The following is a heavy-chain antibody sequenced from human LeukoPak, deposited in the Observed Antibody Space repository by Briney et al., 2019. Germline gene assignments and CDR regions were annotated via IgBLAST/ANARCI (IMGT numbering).Heavy chain of an antibody. CDR1: GFTFATYN. CDR3: ARVSWGSGFYSMDV. Sequence: GSLRLSCAASGFTFATYNMNWVRQAPGKGLEWVSSIVSSGDSIYYAESLKGRFTISRDNAKNSLSLQMNSLRVEDTAVYYCARVSWGSGFYSMDVWGQGTTVTVSS. D-gene: IGHD3-10*01. J-gene: IGHJ6*02. V-gene: IGHV3-21*01. CDR2: IVSSGDSI.